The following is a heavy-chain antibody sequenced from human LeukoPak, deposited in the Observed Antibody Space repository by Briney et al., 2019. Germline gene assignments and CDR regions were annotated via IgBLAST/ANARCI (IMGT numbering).Heavy chain of an antibody. CDR1: GFTFSSYV. J-gene: IGHJ4*02. D-gene: IGHD2-15*01. CDR3: ARDEPWGPERYTGVVVAPFDY. V-gene: IGHV3-23*01. Sequence: GGSLRLSCAASGFTFSSYVMGWVRQAPGKGLEWVAAIGGSGASTYYADSVKGRFTISRDNSKNTLFLQMNSLRAEDTAVYYRARDEPWGPERYTGVVVAPFDYWGQGALVAVSS. CDR2: IGGSGAST.